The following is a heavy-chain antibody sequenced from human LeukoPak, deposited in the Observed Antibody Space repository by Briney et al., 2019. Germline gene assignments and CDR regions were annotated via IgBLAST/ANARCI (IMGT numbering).Heavy chain of an antibody. Sequence: SETLSLTGTVSGGSSSSYYWSWIRQPAGKGLEWIGRIYTSGSTNYNPSLKSRVTISVDTSKNQFSLKMTSVTVADTAVYYCAKGMTMARGNYRGRDDAFDIWGPGTGVTVSS. J-gene: IGHJ3*02. CDR3: AKGMTMARGNYRGRDDAFDI. CDR2: IYTSGST. D-gene: IGHD3-10*01. CDR1: GGSSSSYY. V-gene: IGHV4-4*07.